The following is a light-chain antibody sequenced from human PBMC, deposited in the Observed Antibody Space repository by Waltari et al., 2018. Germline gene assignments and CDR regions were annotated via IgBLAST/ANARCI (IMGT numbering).Light chain of an antibody. CDR3: SSYAGTSSAYV. V-gene: IGLV2-23*02. J-gene: IGLJ1*01. CDR1: NHDVGKYYL. CDR2: EVF. Sequence: QSALTQPASVSGSPGQSSTISRTGTNHDVGKYYLVSWYRPYPGKAPKLMIYEVFKRPSGVSIRFSASKSGNTASLTISGLQAEDEADYYCSSYAGTSSAYVFGTGTKLTVL.